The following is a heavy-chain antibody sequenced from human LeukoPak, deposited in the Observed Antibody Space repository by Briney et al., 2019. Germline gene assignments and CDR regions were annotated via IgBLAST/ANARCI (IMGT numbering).Heavy chain of an antibody. CDR1: GFTFSSYW. Sequence: GGSLRLSCAASGFTFSSYWMHWVRQAPGKGLVWVSRINTDGSITNYADSVKGRFSISRDNAKNTLYLQMSSLRAEDTAVYYCARDRGPRTGFMVREAYDYWGQGTLVTVSS. CDR3: ARDRGPRTGFMVREAYDY. CDR2: INTDGSIT. J-gene: IGHJ4*02. V-gene: IGHV3-74*01. D-gene: IGHD3-10*01.